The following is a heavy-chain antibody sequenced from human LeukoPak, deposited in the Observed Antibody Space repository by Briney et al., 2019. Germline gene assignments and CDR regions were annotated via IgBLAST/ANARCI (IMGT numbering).Heavy chain of an antibody. Sequence: PSETLSLTCTVSGDSTTGRGYWWSWIRQHPGKGLEWIGHVYYSGRTSYNPSLESRVSISLDTSKNQFSLNLNSLTAADTAVYFCARGLGEITTRPVNFFDPWGQGTLVTVSS. CDR2: VYYSGRT. D-gene: IGHD6-6*01. J-gene: IGHJ5*02. CDR1: GDSTTGRGYW. V-gene: IGHV4-31*03. CDR3: ARGLGEITTRPVNFFDP.